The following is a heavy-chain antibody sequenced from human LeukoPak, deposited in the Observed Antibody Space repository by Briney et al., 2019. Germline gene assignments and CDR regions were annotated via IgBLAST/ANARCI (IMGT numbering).Heavy chain of an antibody. V-gene: IGHV3-33*08. J-gene: IGHJ3*02. Sequence: GGSLRLSCAASGFSFSSCAMSWVRQAPGKGLEWVAIIWYDGSNKYYADSVKGRFTISRDNSKNTLYLQMNSLRAEDTAVYYCARDGGYGGNPNDAFDMWGQGTMVTVSS. CDR3: ARDGGYGGNPNDAFDM. D-gene: IGHD4-23*01. CDR2: IWYDGSNK. CDR1: GFSFSSCA.